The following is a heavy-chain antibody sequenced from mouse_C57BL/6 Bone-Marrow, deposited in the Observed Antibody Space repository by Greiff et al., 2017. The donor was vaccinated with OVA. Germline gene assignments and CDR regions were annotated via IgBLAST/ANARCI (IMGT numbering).Heavy chain of an antibody. V-gene: IGHV1-64*01. CDR3: ARSRYGNWYFDV. CDR2: IHPNSGST. J-gene: IGHJ1*03. D-gene: IGHD2-1*01. Sequence: QVQLQQSGAELVKPGASVKLSCKASGYTFTSYWMHWVKQRPGQGLEWIGMIHPNSGSTNYNEKFKSKATLTVDKSSSTAYMQLSSLTSEDSAVYYCARSRYGNWYFDVWGTGTTVTVSS. CDR1: GYTFTSYW.